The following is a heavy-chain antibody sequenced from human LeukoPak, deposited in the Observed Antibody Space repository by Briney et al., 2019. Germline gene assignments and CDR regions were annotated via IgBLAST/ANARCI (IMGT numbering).Heavy chain of an antibody. D-gene: IGHD6-19*01. CDR3: ARDGGYSSGWRGNWFDP. CDR2: IIPILGTA. Sequence: SSVKVSCKASGGTFSSYAISWVRQAPGQGLERMGRIIPILGTANYAQKFQGRVTITTDESTSTAYMELSSLRSEDTAVYYCARDGGYSSGWRGNWFDPWGQGTLVTVSS. CDR1: GGTFSSYA. V-gene: IGHV1-69*11. J-gene: IGHJ5*02.